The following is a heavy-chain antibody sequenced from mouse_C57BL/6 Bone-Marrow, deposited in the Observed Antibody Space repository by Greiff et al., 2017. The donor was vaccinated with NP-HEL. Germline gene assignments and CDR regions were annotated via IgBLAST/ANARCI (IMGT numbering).Heavy chain of an antibody. V-gene: IGHV1-69*01. CDR1: GYTFTSYW. CDR2: IDPSDSYT. D-gene: IGHD1-3*01. Sequence: QVQLQQPGAELVMPGASVKLSCKASGYTFTSYWMHWVKQRPGQGLEWIGEIDPSDSYTNYNQKFKGKSTLTVDKSSSTAYMQLSSLTSEDSAVYYCARRELRPGYAMDYWGQGTSVTVSS. J-gene: IGHJ4*01. CDR3: ARRELRPGYAMDY.